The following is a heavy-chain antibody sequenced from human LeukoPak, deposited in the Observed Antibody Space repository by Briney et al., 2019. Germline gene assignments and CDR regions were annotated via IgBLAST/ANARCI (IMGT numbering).Heavy chain of an antibody. CDR1: GYIFTSNW. J-gene: IGHJ4*02. D-gene: IGHD3-10*01. CDR2: IYPADSDT. V-gene: IGHV5-51*01. CDR3: ARQSRDGSKTRGYYFDS. Sequence: GESLKISCQASGYIFTSNWIGWLRQMPGKGLESMGIIYPADSDTTYSPSFQDQVTISADKSISTVYLQWSSLTASDTAMYYRARQSRDGSKTRGYYFDSWGQGTLFTVFS.